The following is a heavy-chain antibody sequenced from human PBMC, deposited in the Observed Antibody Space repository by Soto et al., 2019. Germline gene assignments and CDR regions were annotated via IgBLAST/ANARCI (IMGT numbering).Heavy chain of an antibody. V-gene: IGHV1-69*13. CDR1: GGTFSSYA. D-gene: IGHD4-17*01. Sequence: ASVKVSCKVSGGTFSSYAISWVRQAPGQGLEWMGGIIPIFGTANYAQKFQGRVTITADESTSTAYMELSSLRSEDTAVYYCARGLRRPFDYWGQGTLVTVSS. CDR3: ARGLRRPFDY. CDR2: IIPIFGTA. J-gene: IGHJ4*02.